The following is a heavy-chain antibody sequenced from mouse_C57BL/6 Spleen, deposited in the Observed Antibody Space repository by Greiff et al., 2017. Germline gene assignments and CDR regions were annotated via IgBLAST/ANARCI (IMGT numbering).Heavy chain of an antibody. CDR1: GFSLTSYG. Sequence: VMLVESGPGLVAPSQSLSITCTVSGFSLTSYGVHWVRQPPGKGLEWLVVIWSDGSTTYNSALKSRLSISKDNSKSQVFLKMNSLQTDDTAMYYCARHTVYGSSPLAMDYWGQGTSVTVSS. V-gene: IGHV2-6-1*01. D-gene: IGHD1-1*01. CDR2: IWSDGST. CDR3: ARHTVYGSSPLAMDY. J-gene: IGHJ4*01.